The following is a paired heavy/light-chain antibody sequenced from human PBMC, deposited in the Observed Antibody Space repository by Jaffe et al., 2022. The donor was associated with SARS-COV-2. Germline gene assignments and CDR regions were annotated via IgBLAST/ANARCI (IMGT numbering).Light chain of an antibody. V-gene: IGKV3-15*01. Sequence: EIVMTQSPATLSVSPGERATLSCRASQSVSSNLAWYQQKPGQAPRLLIYGASTRATGIPARFSGSGSGTEFTLTISSLQSEDFAVYYCQQYNNWPTLLTFGGGTKVEIK. CDR1: QSVSSN. J-gene: IGKJ4*01. CDR2: GAS. CDR3: QQYNNWPTLLT.
Heavy chain of an antibody. J-gene: IGHJ6*02. CDR2: ISGSGGST. Sequence: EVQLLESGGGLVQPGGSLRLSCAASGFTFSSYAMSWVRQAPGKGLEWVSAISGSGGSTYYADSVKGRFTISRDNSKNTLYLQMNSLRAEDTAVYYCAKVHVLRFLEWLGPLNYGMDVWGQGTTVTVSS. CDR1: GFTFSSYA. CDR3: AKVHVLRFLEWLGPLNYGMDV. V-gene: IGHV3-23*01. D-gene: IGHD3-3*01.